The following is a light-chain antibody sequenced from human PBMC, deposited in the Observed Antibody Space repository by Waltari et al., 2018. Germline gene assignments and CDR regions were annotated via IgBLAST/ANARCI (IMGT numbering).Light chain of an antibody. CDR3: QQYGSLVT. CDR2: GAS. J-gene: IGKJ4*01. V-gene: IGKV3-20*01. Sequence: EIVLTQSPGTLSLSPGERATLSCRASQSVTNSYLAWYQQKPGQTPRLLIYGASTRVTGIADRFSGSGSGTDFTLTISRLEPEDFAVYYCQQYGSLVTFGGGTKLEIK. CDR1: QSVTNSY.